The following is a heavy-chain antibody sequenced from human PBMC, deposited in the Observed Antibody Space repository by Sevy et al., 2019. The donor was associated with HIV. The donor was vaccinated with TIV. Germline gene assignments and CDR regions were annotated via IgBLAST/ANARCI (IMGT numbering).Heavy chain of an antibody. Sequence: APVKVSCKASGYTFSSNGISWVRQAPGQGLEWMGWISAYNGNTNYAQKLQGRVTMTRETSTSTAYMELRSLRSDDTAVYYCARDRMTTVTGGAFDIWGQGTMVTVSS. V-gene: IGHV1-18*01. D-gene: IGHD4-17*01. CDR2: ISAYNGNT. CDR1: GYTFSSNG. J-gene: IGHJ3*02. CDR3: ARDRMTTVTGGAFDI.